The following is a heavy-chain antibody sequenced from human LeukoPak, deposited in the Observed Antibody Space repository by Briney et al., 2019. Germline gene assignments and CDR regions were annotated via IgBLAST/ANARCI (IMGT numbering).Heavy chain of an antibody. J-gene: IGHJ4*02. D-gene: IGHD6-13*01. CDR1: GGSIRTYY. Sequence: SETLSLTRTVSGGSIRTYYWSWIRQPPGKGLEWIGYIYDSGSTAYNPALKSRVTISVDTSKNQFSLKLSSVTAADTAVYYCATYSSSWRFDYWGQGALVTVSS. CDR3: ATYSSSWRFDY. V-gene: IGHV4-59*08. CDR2: IYDSGST.